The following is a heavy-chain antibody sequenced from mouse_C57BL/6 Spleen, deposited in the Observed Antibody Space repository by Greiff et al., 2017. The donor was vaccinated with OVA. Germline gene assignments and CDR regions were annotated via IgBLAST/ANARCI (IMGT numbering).Heavy chain of an antibody. CDR2: ISSGSSTI. D-gene: IGHD2-1*01. V-gene: IGHV5-17*01. CDR3: ARSGNYFYYFDY. Sequence: EVQGVESGGGLVKPGGSLKLSCAASGFTFSDYGMHWVRQAPEKGLEWVAYISSGSSTIYYADTVKGRFTISRDNAKNTLFLQMTSLRSEDSAMYYCARSGNYFYYFDYWGQGTTLTVSS. J-gene: IGHJ2*01. CDR1: GFTFSDYG.